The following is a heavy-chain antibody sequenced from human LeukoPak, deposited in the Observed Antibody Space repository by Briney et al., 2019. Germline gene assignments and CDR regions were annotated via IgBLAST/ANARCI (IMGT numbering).Heavy chain of an antibody. J-gene: IGHJ4*02. Sequence: GGSLRLSCAASGFTFSSYAMSWVRQAPGKGLEWVSAISGSGGSTYYADSVKGRFTISRDNSKNTLYLQMNSLRAEDTAVYYRAKGARVGANPSGYFDYWGQGTLVTVSS. CDR1: GFTFSSYA. V-gene: IGHV3-23*01. CDR3: AKGARVGANPSGYFDY. CDR2: ISGSGGST. D-gene: IGHD1-26*01.